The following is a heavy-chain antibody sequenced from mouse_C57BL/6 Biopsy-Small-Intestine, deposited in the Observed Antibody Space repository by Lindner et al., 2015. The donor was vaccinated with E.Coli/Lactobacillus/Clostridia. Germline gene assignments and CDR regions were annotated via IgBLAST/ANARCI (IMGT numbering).Heavy chain of an antibody. Sequence: VQLQESGAELVMPGASVKLSCKASGYTFTSYWMHWVKQRPGQGLEWIGEIDPSDNYTNYNQEFKGKSTLTVDKSSSAAYMQLNSLTSEDTAVYYCVRPGWLLRLFDYWGQGTTLTVSS. D-gene: IGHD2-3*01. V-gene: IGHV1-69*01. CDR3: VRPGWLLRLFDY. CDR1: GYTFTSYW. CDR2: IDPSDNYT. J-gene: IGHJ2*01.